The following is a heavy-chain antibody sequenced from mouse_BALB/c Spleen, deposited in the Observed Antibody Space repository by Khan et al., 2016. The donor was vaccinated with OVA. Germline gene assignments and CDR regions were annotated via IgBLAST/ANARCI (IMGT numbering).Heavy chain of an antibody. CDR3: ARGNYYGYYFDY. D-gene: IGHD1-1*01. CDR2: ISYSDST. V-gene: IGHV3-2*02. CDR1: GYSITSNYA. Sequence: EVQLVESGPGLVKPSQSLSLTCTVTGYSITSNYAWNWIRQFPGNKLEWMGYISYSDSTSYNPSLKSRISITRDTSQNQFFLQLNSVTTEATATXYCARGNYYGYYFDYWGQGTTHTVSS. J-gene: IGHJ2*01.